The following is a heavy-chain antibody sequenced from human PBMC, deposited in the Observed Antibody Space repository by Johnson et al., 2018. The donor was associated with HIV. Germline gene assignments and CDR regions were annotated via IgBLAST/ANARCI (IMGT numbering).Heavy chain of an antibody. D-gene: IGHD6-13*01. CDR1: GFTFSSYG. Sequence: QVQLEESGGGLVQPGGSLRLSCAASGFTFSSYGMHWVRQAPGKGLEWVAVISYDGNNKYYADSVKGRVTISSDNSKNTRYLQMHTLGAEGRAVYYCARSDRWDSSSWYSLAPCAFDIWGQGTMVTVSS. V-gene: IGHV3-30*03. J-gene: IGHJ3*02. CDR3: ARSDRWDSSSWYSLAPCAFDI. CDR2: ISYDGNNK.